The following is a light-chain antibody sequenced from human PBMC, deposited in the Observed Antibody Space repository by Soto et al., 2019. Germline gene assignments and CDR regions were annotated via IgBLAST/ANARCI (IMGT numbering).Light chain of an antibody. V-gene: IGKV3-20*01. J-gene: IGKJ5*01. CDR1: QSVSSSY. Sequence: EIVMTQSPVTLSVSPGERVTLSCRASQSVSSSYLAWYQQKPGQAPRLLIYGASSRATGIPDRFSGSGSGTDFTLTISRLEPEDFAVYYCQQYGSSLITFGQGTRLEIK. CDR2: GAS. CDR3: QQYGSSLIT.